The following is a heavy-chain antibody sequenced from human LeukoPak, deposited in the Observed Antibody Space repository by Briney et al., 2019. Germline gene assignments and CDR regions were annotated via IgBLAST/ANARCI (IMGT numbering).Heavy chain of an antibody. CDR3: ARSLVATTLRHAYYFDY. CDR2: INPNSGGT. CDR1: GYTFTGYY. D-gene: IGHD5-12*01. V-gene: IGHV1-2*02. Sequence: GASVKVSCKASGYTFTGYYMHWVRQTPGQGLEWMGWINPNSGGTNYAQKFQGRVTMTRDTSISTAYMELSRLRSDDTAVYYCARSLVATTLRHAYYFDYWGQGTLVTVSS. J-gene: IGHJ4*02.